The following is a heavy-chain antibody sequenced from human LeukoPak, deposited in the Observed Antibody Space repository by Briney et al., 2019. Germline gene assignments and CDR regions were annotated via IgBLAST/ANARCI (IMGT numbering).Heavy chain of an antibody. D-gene: IGHD7-27*01. Sequence: GKSLRLSCAASGFTFSSYAMHWVRQAPGKGLEWVVVISHDVNNKYYTDSVKGRFTISRDNSKNTLYLQMDSLRAEGTAVYYCARPLLGTLGTFDIWGQGTMVTVSS. CDR2: ISHDVNNK. V-gene: IGHV3-30-3*01. CDR1: GFTFSSYA. CDR3: ARPLLGTLGTFDI. J-gene: IGHJ3*02.